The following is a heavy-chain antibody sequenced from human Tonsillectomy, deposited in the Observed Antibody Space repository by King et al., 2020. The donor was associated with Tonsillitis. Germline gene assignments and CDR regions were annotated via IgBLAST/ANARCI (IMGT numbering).Heavy chain of an antibody. Sequence: QLQESGPGLVKPSETLSLTCIVSGVSISSYYWTWIRQPAGNGLEWIGRIYPSGSTYYSPSLKSRVTMSVDTSKNQFSLKLGSVTAADTAGYFCARDSSTDGYFDYWGQGTLVPVSS. CDR2: IYPSGST. D-gene: IGHD6-13*01. J-gene: IGHJ4*02. CDR3: ARDSSTDGYFDY. CDR1: GVSISSYY. V-gene: IGHV4-4*07.